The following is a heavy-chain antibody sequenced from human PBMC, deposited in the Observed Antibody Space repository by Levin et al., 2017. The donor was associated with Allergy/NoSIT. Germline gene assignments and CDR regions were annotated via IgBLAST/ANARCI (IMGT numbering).Heavy chain of an antibody. D-gene: IGHD3-10*01. V-gene: IGHV1-18*01. Sequence: ASVKVSCKASGYTFTSYGISWVRQAPGQGLEWMGWISAYNGNTNYAQKLQGRVTMTTDTSTSTAYMELRSLRSDDTAVYYCARDQYYGSGSFLNFDYWGQGTLVTVSS. CDR2: ISAYNGNT. CDR1: GYTFTSYG. CDR3: ARDQYYGSGSFLNFDY. J-gene: IGHJ4*02.